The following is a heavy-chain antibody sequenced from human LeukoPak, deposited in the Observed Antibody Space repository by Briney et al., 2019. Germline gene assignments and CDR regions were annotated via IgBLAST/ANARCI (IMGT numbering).Heavy chain of an antibody. D-gene: IGHD3-22*01. CDR2: ISGSGGST. Sequence: SGGSLRLSCAASGFTFSSYAMSCVRHAPGEGLECVSAISGSGGSTYYADSVKGRFTISRDNSKNTLYLQMNRLRAEDTVVYYCAKDLWVTLTEGYDSSGYHNFDYWGQGTLVTVSS. CDR1: GFTFSSYA. CDR3: AKDLWVTLTEGYDSSGYHNFDY. V-gene: IGHV3-23*01. J-gene: IGHJ4*02.